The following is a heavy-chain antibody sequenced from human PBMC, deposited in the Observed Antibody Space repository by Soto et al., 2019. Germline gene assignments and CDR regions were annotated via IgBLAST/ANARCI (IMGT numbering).Heavy chain of an antibody. CDR2: IHQTGNT. V-gene: IGHV4-4*02. Sequence: PSETLSLTCAVSGGSISSSQWWNWVRQPPGKGLEWIGEIHQTGNTNYNPSLQSRVTISLDKSKNQFSLRLTSVTAADTAVYYCARDLTFGELFDYYYGMDVWGQGTTVTVSS. J-gene: IGHJ6*02. D-gene: IGHD3-10*01. CDR1: GGSISSSQW. CDR3: ARDLTFGELFDYYYGMDV.